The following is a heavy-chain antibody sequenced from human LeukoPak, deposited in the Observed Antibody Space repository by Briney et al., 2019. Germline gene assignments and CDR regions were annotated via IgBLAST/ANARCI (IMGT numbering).Heavy chain of an antibody. CDR2: ISGSGGST. J-gene: IGHJ4*02. CDR1: GFTFSSYA. Sequence: GGSLRLSCAASGFTFSSYAMSWVRQAPGKGLEWVSAISGSGGSTYYVDSVKGRFTISRDNSKNTLYLQMNSLRAEDTAVYYCAKDSRYCSGGSCYHFDYWGQGTLVTVSS. D-gene: IGHD2-15*01. V-gene: IGHV3-23*01. CDR3: AKDSRYCSGGSCYHFDY.